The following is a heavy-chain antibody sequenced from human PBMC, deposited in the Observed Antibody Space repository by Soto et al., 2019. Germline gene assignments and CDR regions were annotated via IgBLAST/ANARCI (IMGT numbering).Heavy chain of an antibody. J-gene: IGHJ4*01. Sequence: PSETLSLTCHVSGGSISSSRYYWGWIRQPPGKGLEWIGSFYYSGNTYYNPSLKSRVTISADTSETQFSLKLSSVTAADTAVYYCARHLGWEIFYYFDSWGHGSLVTVSS. D-gene: IGHD3-10*01. V-gene: IGHV4-39*01. CDR2: FYYSGNT. CDR1: GGSISSSRYY. CDR3: ARHLGWEIFYYFDS.